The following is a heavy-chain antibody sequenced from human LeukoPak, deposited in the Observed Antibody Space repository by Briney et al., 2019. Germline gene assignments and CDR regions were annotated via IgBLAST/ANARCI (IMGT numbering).Heavy chain of an antibody. CDR1: GGSISSSSYY. V-gene: IGHV4-39*01. Sequence: SETLSLTCTVSGGSISSSSYYWGWIRQPPGKGLEWIGSIYYSGSTYYNPSLKSRVTISVDTSKNQFSLKLSSVTAADTAVYYCARLVPIVYANRSPGYWFDPWGQGTLVTVSS. J-gene: IGHJ5*02. CDR3: ARLVPIVYANRSPGYWFDP. D-gene: IGHD2-8*01. CDR2: IYYSGST.